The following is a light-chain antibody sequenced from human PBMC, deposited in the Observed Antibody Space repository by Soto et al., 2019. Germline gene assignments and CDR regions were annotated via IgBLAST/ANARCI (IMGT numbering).Light chain of an antibody. CDR1: QTISSW. CDR3: QHYNSYSEA. J-gene: IGKJ1*01. CDR2: KAS. Sequence: DIQMTQSPSTLSGSVGDRVTITCRASQTISSWLAWYQQKPGKAPKLLIYKASTLKSGVPSRFSGSGSGTEFTLTISSLQPDDFATYYYQHYNSYSEAFGQGTKVERK. V-gene: IGKV1-5*03.